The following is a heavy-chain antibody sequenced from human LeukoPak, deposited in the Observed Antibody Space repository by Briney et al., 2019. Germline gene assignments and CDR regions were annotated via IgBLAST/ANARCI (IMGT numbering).Heavy chain of an antibody. J-gene: IGHJ4*02. D-gene: IGHD2-21*01. CDR2: ISGSGGSA. Sequence: GGSLRLSCAASGFTFSNYAMSWVRQAPGKGLEWVSTISGSGGSAYYADSVKGRFTISRDNSRNTVYVQMNSLRAEDTAVYYCAKDRIDTWSLDYWGQGTLVTVSS. CDR3: AKDRIDTWSLDY. V-gene: IGHV3-23*01. CDR1: GFTFSNYA.